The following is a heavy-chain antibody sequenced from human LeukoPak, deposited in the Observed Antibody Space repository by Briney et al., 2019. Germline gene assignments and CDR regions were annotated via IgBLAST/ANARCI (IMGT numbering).Heavy chain of an antibody. D-gene: IGHD1-1*01. J-gene: IGHJ5*02. CDR3: ARDKYMSGHVGSLFDP. Sequence: GGSLRLSCAASGFTFSDYYMSWIRQAPGKGLQWVSYISTGGSTIYYADSVKGRFTISRDNAKNSLYLQMNSLRAEDTAVYYCARDKYMSGHVGSLFDPWGQGTLVIVSS. CDR1: GFTFSDYY. V-gene: IGHV3-11*04. CDR2: ISTGGSTI.